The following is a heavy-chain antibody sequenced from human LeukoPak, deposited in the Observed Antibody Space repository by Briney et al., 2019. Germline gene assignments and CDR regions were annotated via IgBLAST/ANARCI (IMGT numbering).Heavy chain of an antibody. J-gene: IGHJ4*02. CDR1: GFTFSAYA. CDR3: AKSQWLAQEGFDY. CDR2: INSNGGST. V-gene: IGHV3-64*01. D-gene: IGHD6-19*01. Sequence: PGGSLRLSCAASGFTFSAYAMHWVRLAPGKRLEYVSSINSNGGSTYYANSVRGRFTVSRDNSKNTLYLQIDSLRAEDMAVYFFAKSQWLAQEGFDYWGQGTLVTVSS.